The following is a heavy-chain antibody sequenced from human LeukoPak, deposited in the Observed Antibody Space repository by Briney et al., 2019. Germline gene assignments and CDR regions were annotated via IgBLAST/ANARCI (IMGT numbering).Heavy chain of an antibody. Sequence: SETLSLTCAVYGGSFSGYYWRWIRQPPGKGLEWIGEINHSGSTNYNPSLKSRVTISVDTSKNQFSLKLSSVTAADTAVYYCASLHYYDSSGYYPLDYWGQGTLVTVSS. D-gene: IGHD3-22*01. CDR1: GGSFSGYY. CDR3: ASLHYYDSSGYYPLDY. V-gene: IGHV4-34*01. CDR2: INHSGST. J-gene: IGHJ4*02.